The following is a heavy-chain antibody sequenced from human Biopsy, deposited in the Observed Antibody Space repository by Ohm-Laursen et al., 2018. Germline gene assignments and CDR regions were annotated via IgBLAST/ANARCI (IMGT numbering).Heavy chain of an antibody. V-gene: IGHV3-7*01. Sequence: GSLRLSCTASGFTFRNYWMTWVRQAPGKGLEWVANIKQDGSEKYSVDSVKGRLTISRDNAKNSLYLQMNSLRAEDTAVYYCVRGSEFEGSNWPVDYWGQGTLVTVSS. CDR2: IKQDGSEK. J-gene: IGHJ4*02. D-gene: IGHD6-13*01. CDR1: GFTFRNYW. CDR3: VRGSEFEGSNWPVDY.